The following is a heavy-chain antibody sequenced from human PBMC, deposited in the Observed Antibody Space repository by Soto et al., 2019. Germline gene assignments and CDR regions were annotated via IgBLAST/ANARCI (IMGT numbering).Heavy chain of an antibody. J-gene: IGHJ6*02. D-gene: IGHD4-17*01. V-gene: IGHV6-1*01. CDR3: ARGTTVSYYYYYGMDV. Sequence: PSQTLSLTCAISGDSVSSNSAAWNWIRQSPSRGLEWLGRTYYRSKWYNDYAVSVKSRITINPDTSKNQFSLQLNSVTPEDTAVYYCARGTTVSYYYYYGMDVWGQGTTVTVSS. CDR1: GDSVSSNSAA. CDR2: TYYRSKWYN.